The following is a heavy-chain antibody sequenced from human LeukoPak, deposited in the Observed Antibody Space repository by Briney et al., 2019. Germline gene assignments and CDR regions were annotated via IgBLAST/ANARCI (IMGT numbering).Heavy chain of an antibody. CDR3: SNYYDSSGYYYVDY. CDR1: GGSISSSSYY. V-gene: IGHV4-39*07. CDR2: IYYSGST. Sequence: PSETQSLTCTVSGGSISSSSYYWGWIRQPPGKGLEWIGSIYYSGSTYYNPPLKSRVTISVDTSKNQFSLKLSSVTAADTAVYYCSNYYDSSGYYYVDYWGQGTLVTVSS. J-gene: IGHJ4*02. D-gene: IGHD3-22*01.